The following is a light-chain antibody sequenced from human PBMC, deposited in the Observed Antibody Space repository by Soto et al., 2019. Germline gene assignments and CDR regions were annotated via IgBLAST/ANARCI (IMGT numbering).Light chain of an antibody. V-gene: IGKV3-15*01. CDR1: ESVGSN. Sequence: EIVLTQSPDILSVSAGETVILSCRASESVGSNLAWYQHKPGQAPWLLVHGASTRATGVPARFRGSGSGTDFSLTISSLQSDYFEVYYCHQYNHWPPTYTFGLGTRLEIK. J-gene: IGKJ2*01. CDR2: GAS. CDR3: HQYNHWPPTYT.